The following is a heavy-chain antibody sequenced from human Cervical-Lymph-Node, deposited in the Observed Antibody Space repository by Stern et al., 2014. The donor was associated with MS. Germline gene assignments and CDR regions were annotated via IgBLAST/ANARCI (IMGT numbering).Heavy chain of an antibody. CDR1: GGSVSTYY. V-gene: IGHV4-59*08. J-gene: IGHJ3*02. D-gene: IGHD6-19*01. CDR3: ASQHSSGWFAFDI. Sequence: VQLVESGPGLVKSSETLSLTCSVSGGSVSTYYLSWIRLPPGPALERVGFIYYRGTTNYNPSFESRVAISVDTSKNQFSQQLTPVTAADTAMYYCASQHSSGWFAFDIWGQGTMVTVSS. CDR2: IYYRGTT.